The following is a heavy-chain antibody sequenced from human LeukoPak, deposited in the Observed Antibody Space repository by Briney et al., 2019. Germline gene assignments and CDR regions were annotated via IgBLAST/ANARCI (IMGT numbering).Heavy chain of an antibody. J-gene: IGHJ4*02. CDR3: ARDVAGSGSL. D-gene: IGHD3-10*01. V-gene: IGHV3-74*01. Sequence: QAGGSLRLSCAASGFTFSSYWMHWVRQVPGKGLVWVARINEHGSITDYADSVKDRLTVSRDNAWNTLYLQMNSLRAEDTAVYYCARDVAGSGSLWGQGTLITVSS. CDR1: GFTFSSYW. CDR2: INEHGSIT.